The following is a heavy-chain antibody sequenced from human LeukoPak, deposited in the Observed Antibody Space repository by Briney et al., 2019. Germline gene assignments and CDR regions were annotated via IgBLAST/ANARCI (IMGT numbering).Heavy chain of an antibody. CDR2: IRYDGSNK. V-gene: IGHV3-30*02. Sequence: GGSLRLSCAASGFTFSSYAMSWVRQAPGKGLEWVAFIRYDGSNKYYADSVKGRFTISRDNSKNTLYLQMNSLRAEDTAVYYCAKDRLRSFGVVIWDDAFDIWGQGTMVTVSS. D-gene: IGHD3-3*01. J-gene: IGHJ3*02. CDR3: AKDRLRSFGVVIWDDAFDI. CDR1: GFTFSSYA.